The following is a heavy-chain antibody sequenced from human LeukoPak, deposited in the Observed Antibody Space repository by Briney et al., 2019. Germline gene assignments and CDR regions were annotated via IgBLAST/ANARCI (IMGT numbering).Heavy chain of an antibody. CDR1: GFTFSSFA. CDR2: ISGSGGST. Sequence: GGSLRLSCAASGFTFSSFAMSWVRQAPGKGLEWVSAISGSGGSTYYADSVKGRFTISRDNSRNTLYLQMNSLRAEDTAVYYCAKGGSFYYDTSGYLYWGQGTLVTVSS. D-gene: IGHD3-22*01. J-gene: IGHJ4*02. CDR3: AKGGSFYYDTSGYLY. V-gene: IGHV3-23*01.